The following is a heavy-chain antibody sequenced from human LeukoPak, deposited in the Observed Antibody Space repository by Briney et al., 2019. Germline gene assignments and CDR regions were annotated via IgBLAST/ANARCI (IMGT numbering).Heavy chain of an antibody. Sequence: ASVKVSCKASGYAFTGYYMHWVRQAPGQGVEWMGWINPNSGGTNYAQKFQGRVTMTRDTSISTAYMELSRLRSDDTAVYYCARDDLMGLGYCSGGSCSPAYYGMDVWGQGTTVTVSS. D-gene: IGHD2-15*01. CDR1: GYAFTGYY. J-gene: IGHJ6*02. CDR2: INPNSGGT. V-gene: IGHV1-2*02. CDR3: ARDDLMGLGYCSGGSCSPAYYGMDV.